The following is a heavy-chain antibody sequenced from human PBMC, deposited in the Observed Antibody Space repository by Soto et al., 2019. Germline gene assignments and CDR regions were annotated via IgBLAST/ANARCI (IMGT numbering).Heavy chain of an antibody. CDR1: GGSISSGGYY. J-gene: IGHJ4*02. Sequence: QVQLQESGPGLVKPSQTLSLTCTVSGGSISSGGYYWSWIRQHPGKGLEWIGYIYYSGRTYYNPSLNSRVTISVDTCKNQLSLKLSSVTAADTAVYYCASDYGGNSLVDYWGQGTLVTVSS. V-gene: IGHV4-31*03. CDR2: IYYSGRT. D-gene: IGHD4-17*01. CDR3: ASDYGGNSLVDY.